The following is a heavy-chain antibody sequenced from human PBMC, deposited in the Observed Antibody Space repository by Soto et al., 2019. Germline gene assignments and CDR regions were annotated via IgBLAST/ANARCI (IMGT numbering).Heavy chain of an antibody. D-gene: IGHD1-26*01. CDR2: ISGSGTSP. CDR1: GFIFGDHV. CDR3: ARGTHSNSGSHEPDA. J-gene: IGHJ5*02. V-gene: IGHV3-23*04. Sequence: EVQLVESGGRLVQRGGSLRLSCSGSGFIFGDHVMDWVRQAPGKGLEWVAGISGSGTSPFFRDSVKGRFTISRDDSKKTLYLEMNNLRADASVMYFCARGTHSNSGSHEPDAWGLGTLVTFSS.